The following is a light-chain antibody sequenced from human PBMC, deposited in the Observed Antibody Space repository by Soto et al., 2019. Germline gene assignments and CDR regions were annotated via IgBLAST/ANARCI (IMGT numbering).Light chain of an antibody. J-gene: IGLJ2*01. CDR3: AVWDDSLNGVV. V-gene: IGLV1-44*01. CDR2: SNN. Sequence: QSVLTQPPSASGTPGQRVTISCSGSSSNIGSNPVNWYHQLPGTAPKLLIYSNNQRPSGVPDRFSGSKSGTSASLAISGLQSEDEADYYCAVWDDSLNGVVFGGGTQLTVL. CDR1: SSNIGSNP.